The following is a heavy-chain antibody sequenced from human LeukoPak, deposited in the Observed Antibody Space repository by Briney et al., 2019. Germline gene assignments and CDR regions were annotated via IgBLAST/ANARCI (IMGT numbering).Heavy chain of an antibody. V-gene: IGHV4-39*07. D-gene: IGHD3-22*01. CDR3: ARVKYYYDSSGYYILRYFDY. J-gene: IGHJ4*02. CDR1: GGSISSSSYY. CDR2: IYYSGST. Sequence: SGTLSLTCTVSGGSISSSSYYWGWIRQPPGKGLEWIGSIYYSGSTYYNPSLKSRVTISVDTSKNQFSLKLSSVTAADTAVYYCARVKYYYDSSGYYILRYFDYWGQGTLVTVSS.